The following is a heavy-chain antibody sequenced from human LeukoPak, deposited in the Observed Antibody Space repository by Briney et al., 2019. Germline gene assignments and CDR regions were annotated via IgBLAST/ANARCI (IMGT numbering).Heavy chain of an antibody. D-gene: IGHD2-21*01. Sequence: SETLSLTCAVYGGSFSGYYWSWIRQPPGKGLEWIGEINHSGGTNYNPSLKSRVTISVDTSKNQFSLKLSSVTAADTAVYYCATQILGGVCSPDYYSHYTDVWGKGPTVTVSS. V-gene: IGHV4-34*01. CDR2: INHSGGT. CDR3: ATQILGGVCSPDYYSHYTDV. CDR1: GGSFSGYY. J-gene: IGHJ6*03.